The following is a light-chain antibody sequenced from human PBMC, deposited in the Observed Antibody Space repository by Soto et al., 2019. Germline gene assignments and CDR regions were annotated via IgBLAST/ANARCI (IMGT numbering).Light chain of an antibody. V-gene: IGLV2-8*01. CDR2: EVN. J-gene: IGLJ3*02. CDR1: SSDVGGNDY. Sequence: QSALTQPPSASGSPGQSVTISCTGASSDVGGNDYVSWYQHHPGKVPKLMIFEVNKRPSGVPHRFSGSKSGSTASLTVSGLQAEDEADYYCCSYGFAGSDYLVFGGGTQLTVL. CDR3: CSYGFAGSDYLV.